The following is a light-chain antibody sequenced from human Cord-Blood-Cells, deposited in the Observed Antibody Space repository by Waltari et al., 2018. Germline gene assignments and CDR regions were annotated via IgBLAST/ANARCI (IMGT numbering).Light chain of an antibody. CDR2: DAS. J-gene: IGKJ1*01. V-gene: IGKV1-5*01. CDR3: QQYNSYSWT. CDR1: QSISSW. Sequence: DIQMTQSPSTLSASVGDRVTITCRASQSISSWLAWYQQKPGKAPKLLIYDASSLESGVTSRFSGSGSETEFTLTISSLQPDDFATYYCQQYNSYSWTFGQGTKVEIK.